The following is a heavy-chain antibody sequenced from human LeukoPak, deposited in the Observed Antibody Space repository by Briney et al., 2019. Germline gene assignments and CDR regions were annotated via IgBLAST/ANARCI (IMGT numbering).Heavy chain of an antibody. CDR1: GFTFSSYS. CDR2: ISSSSSYI. CDR3: ARSPSYYDSSGLYAFDI. J-gene: IGHJ3*02. V-gene: IGHV3-21*01. D-gene: IGHD3-22*01. Sequence: GGSLRLSCAASGFTFSSYSMNWVRQAPGKGLEWVSSISSSSSYIYYADSVKGRFTISRDNAKNLLYLQMNSLRAEDTAVYYCARSPSYYDSSGLYAFDIWGQGTMVTVSS.